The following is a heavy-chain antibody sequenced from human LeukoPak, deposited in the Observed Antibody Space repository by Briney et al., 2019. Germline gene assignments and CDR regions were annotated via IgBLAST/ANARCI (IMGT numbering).Heavy chain of an antibody. V-gene: IGHV1-69*13. D-gene: IGHD4-23*01. CDR1: GGTFSSYA. J-gene: IGHJ4*02. Sequence: SVKVSCKASGGTFSSYAISWVRQAPGQGLEWMGGIIPIFGTANYAQKFQGRVTITADESTSTAYMELSSLRSEDTDVYYCASGNLPYTVVTPKYYFDYWGQGTLVTVSS. CDR2: IIPIFGTA. CDR3: ASGNLPYTVVTPKYYFDY.